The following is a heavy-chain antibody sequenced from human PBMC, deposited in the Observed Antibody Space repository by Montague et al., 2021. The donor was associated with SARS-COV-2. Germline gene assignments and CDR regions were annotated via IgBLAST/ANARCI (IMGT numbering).Heavy chain of an antibody. J-gene: IGHJ4*02. CDR2: LFYTCTT. CDR1: GRSLSRYT. V-gene: IGHV4-59*01. Sequence: SETLSLTCTFPGRSLSRYTWAWIRKPPVWTLDSIRYLFYTCTTNYNPSLKSRVTISVDTSKNQFSLKLSSVTAADTAVYYCARVKRGYYYGLGVSAHFDYWGQGTLVTVSS. D-gene: IGHD3-10*01. CDR3: ARVKRGYYYGLGVSAHFDY.